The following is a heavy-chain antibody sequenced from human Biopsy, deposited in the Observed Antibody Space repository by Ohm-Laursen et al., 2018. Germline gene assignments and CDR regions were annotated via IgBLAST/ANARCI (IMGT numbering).Heavy chain of an antibody. J-gene: IGHJ5*01. CDR2: IDVSDYNT. CDR1: GFTFHTYA. D-gene: IGHD1-14*01. Sequence: LSLTCAVSGFTFHTYAMNWVRQAPGKGLEWVAHIDVSDYNTYYADSVRGRFTISRDNSKQMVHLEINSLTADDTAVYYCVKQWGGYNFDSWGQGTLVTVSS. CDR3: VKQWGGYNFDS. V-gene: IGHV3-23*01.